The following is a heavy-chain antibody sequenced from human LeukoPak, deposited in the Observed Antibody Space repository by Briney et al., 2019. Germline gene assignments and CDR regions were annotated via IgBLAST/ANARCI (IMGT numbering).Heavy chain of an antibody. CDR1: GFIFSNYW. D-gene: IGHD2-2*01. CDR3: ATCSNTNCHDY. CDR2: IKQDGSER. Sequence: GGSLRLSCAASGFIFSNYWMTWVRQAPGKGLEWVANIKQDGSERYYVDSVKGRFTISRDNAKNSLFLQMNGLRAEDTAVYYCATCSNTNCHDYWGQGTQVTVSS. J-gene: IGHJ4*02. V-gene: IGHV3-7*01.